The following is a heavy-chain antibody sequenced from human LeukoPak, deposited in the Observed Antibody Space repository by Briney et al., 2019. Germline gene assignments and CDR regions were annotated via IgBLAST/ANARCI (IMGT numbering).Heavy chain of an antibody. D-gene: IGHD7-27*01. CDR2: IYYSGST. Sequence: SETLSLTCTVSGGSIRSSSYYWGWIRQPPGKGLEWIASIYYSGSTYYNPSLKSRVTISVDTSKNQCSLRLSSVTAADTAVYYCASNWGGDEYYFDYWGQGSLVTVSS. CDR1: GGSIRSSSYY. CDR3: ASNWGGDEYYFDY. V-gene: IGHV4-39*01. J-gene: IGHJ4*02.